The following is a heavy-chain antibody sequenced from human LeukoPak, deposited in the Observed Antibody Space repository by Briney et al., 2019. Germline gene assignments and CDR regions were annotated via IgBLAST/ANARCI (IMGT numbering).Heavy chain of an antibody. V-gene: IGHV1-2*02. J-gene: IGHJ5*02. CDR1: GYTFTGYY. D-gene: IGHD3-9*01. CDR3: AREGYFDWFNWFDP. Sequence: ASVKVSCKASGYTFTGYYMHWVRQAPGQGLEWMGWINPNSGGTNYAQKFQGRVTMTRDTSISTAYMELSRLRSDDTAVYYCAREGYFDWFNWFDPWGQGTLATVSS. CDR2: INPNSGGT.